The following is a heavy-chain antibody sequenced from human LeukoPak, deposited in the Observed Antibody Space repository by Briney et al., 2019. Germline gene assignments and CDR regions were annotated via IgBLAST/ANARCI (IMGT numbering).Heavy chain of an antibody. J-gene: IGHJ5*02. V-gene: IGHV1-18*01. CDR3: AREDSNSENS. CDR1: GYPFTSYG. CDR2: IAAYNGAT. Sequence: ASVKVSCKASGYPFTSYGLTWVRQTPGQGLQWMGWIAAYNGATNYAQIFQGRISMTTDTSTNTGYMELRSLTSDDTAVYYCAREDSNSENSWGQGTLVTVSS. D-gene: IGHD2/OR15-2a*01.